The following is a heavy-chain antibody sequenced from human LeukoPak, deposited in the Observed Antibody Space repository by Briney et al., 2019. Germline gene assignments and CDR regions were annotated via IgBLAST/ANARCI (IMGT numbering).Heavy chain of an antibody. CDR3: ARTDIVVYGRAGEGYYYYGMDV. D-gene: IGHD2-2*01. CDR2: IIPIFGTA. Sequence: SVKVSCKASGGTFSSYAISWVRQAPGQGLEWMGGIIPIFGTANYAQKFQGRVTITADKSTSTAYMELSSLRSEDTAVYYCARTDIVVYGRAGEGYYYYGMDVWGKGTTVTVSS. CDR1: GGTFSSYA. J-gene: IGHJ6*04. V-gene: IGHV1-69*06.